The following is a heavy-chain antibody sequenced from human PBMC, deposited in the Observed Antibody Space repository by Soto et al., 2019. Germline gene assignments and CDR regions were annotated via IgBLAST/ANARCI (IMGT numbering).Heavy chain of an antibody. V-gene: IGHV1-18*01. D-gene: IGHD2-2*01. CDR2: ISAYNGNT. J-gene: IGHJ6*03. Sequence: ASVKVSCKASGYTFTSYGISWVRQAPGQGLEWMGWISAYNGNTNYAQKLQGRVTMTTDTSTSTAYMELRSLRSDDTAVYYCAREGVVPAARYYYYMDGWGKGTTVTVAS. CDR3: AREGVVPAARYYYYMDG. CDR1: GYTFTSYG.